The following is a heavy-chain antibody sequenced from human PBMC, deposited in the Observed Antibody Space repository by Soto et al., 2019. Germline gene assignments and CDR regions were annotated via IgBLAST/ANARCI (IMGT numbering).Heavy chain of an antibody. CDR3: ARDATWPDYDILTGRRGYWFDP. V-gene: IGHV1-69*13. Sequence: SVKVSCKASGGTFSSYAISWVRQAPGQGLEWMGGIIPIFGTADYAQKFQGRVTITADESTSTAYMELSSLRSEDTAVYYCARDATWPDYDILTGRRGYWFDPWGQGTLVTVSS. J-gene: IGHJ5*02. D-gene: IGHD3-9*01. CDR1: GGTFSSYA. CDR2: IIPIFGTA.